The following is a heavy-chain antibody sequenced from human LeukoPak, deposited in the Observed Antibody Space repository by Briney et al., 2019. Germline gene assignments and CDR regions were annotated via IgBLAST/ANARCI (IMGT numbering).Heavy chain of an antibody. CDR3: ARGPQNRNSYGSGSYGR. Sequence: PSETLSLTCAVYGGSFSGYYWSWIRQPPGKGLEWIGEINHSGSTNYNPSLKSRVTISVDTSKNQFSLKLSSVTAADTAVYYCARGPQNRNSYGSGSYGRWGQGTLVTV. CDR1: GGSFSGYY. J-gene: IGHJ4*02. V-gene: IGHV4-34*01. D-gene: IGHD3-10*01. CDR2: INHSGST.